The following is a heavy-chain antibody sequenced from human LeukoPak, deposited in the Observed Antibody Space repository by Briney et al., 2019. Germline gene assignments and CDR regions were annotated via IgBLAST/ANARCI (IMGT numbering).Heavy chain of an antibody. J-gene: IGHJ4*02. Sequence: PSETLSLTCTVSGGPISSGDYYWSWIRQHPGKGLEYIGYIYHSGSTYYNPSLRSRIIMSVDTSKNQFSLKVTSVTAADTAVYYCARAHGSPAVRLLEDWGQGTLVIVSS. D-gene: IGHD3-3*01. CDR2: IYHSGST. CDR3: ARAHGSPAVRLLED. CDR1: GGPISSGDYY. V-gene: IGHV4-30-4*01.